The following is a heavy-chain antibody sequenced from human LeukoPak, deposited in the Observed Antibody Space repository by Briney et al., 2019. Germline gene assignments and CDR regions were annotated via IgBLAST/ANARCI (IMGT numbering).Heavy chain of an antibody. D-gene: IGHD3-3*01. CDR2: IYYSGST. Sequence: SEPLSLTCTVSGGSISSYYWSWIRQPPGKGLEWIGYIYYSGSTNYNPSLKSRVAISVDTSKNQFSLKLSSVTAADTAVYYCARLLRFLEWPHWVWYFDYWGQGTLVTVSS. V-gene: IGHV4-59*01. CDR1: GGSISSYY. J-gene: IGHJ4*02. CDR3: ARLLRFLEWPHWVWYFDY.